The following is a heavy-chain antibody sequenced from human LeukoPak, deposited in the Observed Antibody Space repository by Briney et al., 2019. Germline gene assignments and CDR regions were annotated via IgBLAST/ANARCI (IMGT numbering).Heavy chain of an antibody. J-gene: IGHJ4*02. V-gene: IGHV3-30*03. Sequence: GGSLRLSCAASGFTFSPYGVHWVRQAPGKGLEWVSVISYDGSYEYYADSVKGRFTISRDNSKNTLYLQMNSLRVEDTAVYYCGREILEPGKTLTYWGQGSLITVSS. D-gene: IGHD1-14*01. CDR3: GREILEPGKTLTY. CDR2: ISYDGSYE. CDR1: GFTFSPYG.